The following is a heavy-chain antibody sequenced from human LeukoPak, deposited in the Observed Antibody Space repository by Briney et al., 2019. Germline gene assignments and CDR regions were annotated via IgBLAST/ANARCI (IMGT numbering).Heavy chain of an antibody. CDR3: AREWHHVFDY. V-gene: IGHV4-4*07. Sequence: SETLSLTCTVSGGSISSYSWSWMRQPAGKGLEWIGRIYPRESPNYNPSLKSRVIMSVDKSKSQFSLKLRSVTAADTAVYYCAREWHHVFDYWGQGNLVTVSS. CDR2: IYPRESP. D-gene: IGHD5-12*01. CDR1: GGSISSYS. J-gene: IGHJ4*02.